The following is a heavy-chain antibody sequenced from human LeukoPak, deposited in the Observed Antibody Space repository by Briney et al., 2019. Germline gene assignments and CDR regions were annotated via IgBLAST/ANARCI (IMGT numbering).Heavy chain of an antibody. CDR1: GFTIGTAW. CDR3: ARDRGSSGRLGRFDN. CDR2: IKQDGSEK. Sequence: PGGSLRLSCVSSGFTIGTAWMSWVRQAPGKGLEWVANIKQDGSEKYYVDSVKGRFTISRDNAKKLLYLQMDSLRVEDTAVYYCARDRGSSGRLGRFDNWGQGTLVTVSP. V-gene: IGHV3-7*01. J-gene: IGHJ4*02. D-gene: IGHD6-19*01.